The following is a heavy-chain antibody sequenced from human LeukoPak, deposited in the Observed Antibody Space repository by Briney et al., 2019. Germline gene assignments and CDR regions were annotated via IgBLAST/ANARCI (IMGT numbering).Heavy chain of an antibody. J-gene: IGHJ4*02. CDR3: ARADRTVAAAPTDY. V-gene: IGHV3-23*01. D-gene: IGHD6-19*01. Sequence: GGSLRLSCAASGFTFSSYVMSWVRQAPGKGLEWVSTISGNGVDTYYADSVKGRFTISRDNPKNTLYLQMNSLRAEGTAVYYCARADRTVAAAPTDYWGQGTLVTVSS. CDR1: GFTFSSYV. CDR2: ISGNGVDT.